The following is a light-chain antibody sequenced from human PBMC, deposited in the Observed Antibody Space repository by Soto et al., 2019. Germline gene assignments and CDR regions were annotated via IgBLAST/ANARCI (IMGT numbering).Light chain of an antibody. CDR3: QQYVGSPRT. V-gene: IGKV3-20*01. CDR1: QSVSSSY. Sequence: EIVLTQSPGTLSLSPGERATLSCRASQSVSSSYLAWYQQKPGQAPRLLIYGASSRATGIPDRFSGSGSGIDFTLTISRLEPEDFAVYYCQQYVGSPRTFGQGTKLEIK. J-gene: IGKJ2*01. CDR2: GAS.